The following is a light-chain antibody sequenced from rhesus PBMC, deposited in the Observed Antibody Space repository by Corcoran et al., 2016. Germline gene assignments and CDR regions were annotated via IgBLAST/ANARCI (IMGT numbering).Light chain of an antibody. V-gene: IGKV3-24*04. CDR1: QSVGSY. CDR3: QQSSNLYS. Sequence: ETVVTQSPATLSLSPGERATLSCRASQSVGSYLAWYQQKPGQAPRLLIYVASSRATGIPERFRGSGSGTDLTLTISRLEPEDVGVYYCQQSSNLYSFGQGTKVEIK. CDR2: VAS. J-gene: IGKJ2*01.